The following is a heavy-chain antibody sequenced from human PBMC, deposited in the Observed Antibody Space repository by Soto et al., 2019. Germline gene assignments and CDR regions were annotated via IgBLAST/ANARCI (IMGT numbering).Heavy chain of an antibody. CDR2: ISGRGGRA. D-gene: IGHD6-19*01. J-gene: IGHJ4*02. V-gene: IGHV3-23*01. CDR3: AKDRSQGAVAGTSDFDY. CDR1: GFSFSSYA. Sequence: EVQTLESGGGLVQAGGSLRLSCAASGFSFSSYALNWVRQAPGKGLEWVSTISGRGGRAYYADSVKGRFTISRDNSKNALYLQLDSLRAEDTAVYYCAKDRSQGAVAGTSDFDYWDQGTLVTVSS.